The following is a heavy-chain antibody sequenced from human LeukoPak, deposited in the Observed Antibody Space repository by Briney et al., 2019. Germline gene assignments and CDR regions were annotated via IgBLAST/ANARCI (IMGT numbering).Heavy chain of an antibody. D-gene: IGHD6-19*01. CDR2: INHSGST. CDR1: GGSFSGYY. CDR3: ARGRFGSGWPYY. V-gene: IGHV4-34*01. Sequence: SETLSLTCAVSGGSFSGYYWSWIRQPPGKGLEWIGEINHSGSTNYNSSLKSRVNISLDTAKNQFSLKLSSVTAADTAMYYCARGRFGSGWPYYWGQGALVTVSS. J-gene: IGHJ4*02.